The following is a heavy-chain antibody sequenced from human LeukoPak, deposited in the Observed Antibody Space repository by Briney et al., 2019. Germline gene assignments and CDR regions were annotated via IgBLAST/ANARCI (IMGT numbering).Heavy chain of an antibody. CDR3: TTHGPLYNWFDP. CDR1: GFTFSNAW. V-gene: IGHV3-15*01. CDR2: IKSKTDGGTT. Sequence: GGSLRLSCAASGFTFSNAWMSWVRRAPRKGLEWVGRIKSKTDGGTTDYAAPVKGRFTISRDDSKNTLYLQMNSLKTEDTAVYYCTTHGPLYNWFDPWGQGTLVTVSS. J-gene: IGHJ5*02. D-gene: IGHD3/OR15-3a*01.